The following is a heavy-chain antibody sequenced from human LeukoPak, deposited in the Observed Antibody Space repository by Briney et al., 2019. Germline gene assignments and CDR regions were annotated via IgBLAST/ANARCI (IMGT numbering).Heavy chain of an antibody. CDR2: IYYSGST. CDR1: GGSISSYY. CDR3: ARGTMMVGP. Sequence: PSETLSLTCTLSGGSISSYYWSWIRQPPGKGLEWIGYIYYSGSTTYNPSLKSRVTISVDTSKNQFSLKLSSVTAADTAVYYCARGTMMVGPWGQGTLVTV. V-gene: IGHV4-59*01. J-gene: IGHJ5*02. D-gene: IGHD3-22*01.